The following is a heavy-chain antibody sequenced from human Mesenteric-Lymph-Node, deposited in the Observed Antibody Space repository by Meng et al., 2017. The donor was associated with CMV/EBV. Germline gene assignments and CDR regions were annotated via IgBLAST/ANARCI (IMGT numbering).Heavy chain of an antibody. CDR2: ISTYNANT. CDR1: GYTFTGYY. CDR3: ARLCDVGFECYFDY. V-gene: IGHV1-18*04. Sequence: ASVKVSCKASGYTFTGYYMHWVRQAPGQGLEWLGWISTYNANTKFAQKIQDRLIMTTDTSTSTVSMELRSLRSDDTAVYYCARLCDVGFECYFDYWGQGTLVTVSS. D-gene: IGHD5-12*01. J-gene: IGHJ4*02.